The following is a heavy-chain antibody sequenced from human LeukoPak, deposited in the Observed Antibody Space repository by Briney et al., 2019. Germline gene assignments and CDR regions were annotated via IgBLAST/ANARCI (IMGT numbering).Heavy chain of an antibody. CDR3: ARDFEYYDSSGYYWDY. CDR2: ISAYNGNT. V-gene: IGHV1-18*01. J-gene: IGHJ4*02. Sequence: ASVKVSCKASGYTFTSYGISWVRQAPGQGLEWMGWISAYNGNTNYAQKLQGRVTMTTDTSTSTAYMELRSLRSDDTAVYYCARDFEYYDSSGYYWDYXGQGTLXTVSS. CDR1: GYTFTSYG. D-gene: IGHD3-22*01.